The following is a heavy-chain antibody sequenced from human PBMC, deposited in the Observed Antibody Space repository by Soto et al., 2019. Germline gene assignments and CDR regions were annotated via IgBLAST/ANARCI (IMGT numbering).Heavy chain of an antibody. D-gene: IGHD3-3*01. CDR2: INQDGNEK. J-gene: IGHJ5*02. CDR3: ASAPFGVVLVSQWFDP. V-gene: IGHV3-7*01. Sequence: EVQLVESGGGLVQPGGSLRLSCAASGFAFSNYWMSWLRQAPGKGLEWVANINQDGNEKYYVDSMKGRFTVSRDNAKKSLYLQMNSLRAEDTAVYYCASAPFGVVLVSQWFDPLGQGTLVTVSS. CDR1: GFAFSNYW.